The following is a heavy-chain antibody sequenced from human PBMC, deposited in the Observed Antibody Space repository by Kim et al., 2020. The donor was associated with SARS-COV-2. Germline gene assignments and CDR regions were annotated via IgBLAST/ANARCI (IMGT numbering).Heavy chain of an antibody. Sequence: ASVKVSCKASGYTFTSYGISWVRQAPGQGLEWMGWISAYNGNTNYAQKLQGRVTMTTDTSTSTAYMELRSLRSDDTAVYYCARTPYYYDSSGSADWFDPWGQGTLVTVSS. V-gene: IGHV1-18*01. CDR2: ISAYNGNT. J-gene: IGHJ5*02. CDR3: ARTPYYYDSSGSADWFDP. CDR1: GYTFTSYG. D-gene: IGHD3-22*01.